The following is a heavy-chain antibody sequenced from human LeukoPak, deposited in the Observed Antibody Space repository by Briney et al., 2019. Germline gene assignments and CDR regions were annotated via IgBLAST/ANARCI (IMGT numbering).Heavy chain of an antibody. Sequence: GGSLRLSCSASRFTFSSYAMSWVRQAPGKGLEWVSAISGSGGSTYYADSVKGRFTISRDNSKNTLYLQMNSLRAEDTAVYYCARHPGGSSWAGYYYGMDVWAKGPRSPSP. D-gene: IGHD6-6*01. CDR2: ISGSGGST. CDR1: RFTFSSYA. V-gene: IGHV3-23*01. CDR3: ARHPGGSSWAGYYYGMDV. J-gene: IGHJ6*02.